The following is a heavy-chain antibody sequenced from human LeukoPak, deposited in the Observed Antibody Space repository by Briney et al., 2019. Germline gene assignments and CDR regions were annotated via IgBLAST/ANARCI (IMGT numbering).Heavy chain of an antibody. CDR2: IYSGGST. Sequence: GGSARLSCAASGFTVSSNYMSWARQAPGKGLEWVSVIYSGGSTYYADSVKGRFTISRDNSKNTLYLQMNSLRAEDTAVYYCASQVVVREFDAFDIWVRARMATVSS. CDR1: GFTVSSNY. D-gene: IGHD2-21*01. V-gene: IGHV3-53*01. J-gene: IGHJ3*02. CDR3: ASQVVVREFDAFDI.